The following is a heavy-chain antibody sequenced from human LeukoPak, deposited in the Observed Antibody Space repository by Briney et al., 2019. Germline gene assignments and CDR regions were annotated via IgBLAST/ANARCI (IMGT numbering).Heavy chain of an antibody. CDR3: ARGRVSSSTWYSTYYYFFYMDF. CDR1: GGSISSSSYY. Sequence: PSETLSLTCTVSGGSISSSSYYWGWLRQPPGKGLEWIGSIYHSGSTYYNPSLNGRVSISRDTSNNFFSLRLRSVTAADTAVYFCARGRVSSSTWYSTYYYFFYMDFWGKGTTVTVSS. J-gene: IGHJ6*03. CDR2: IYHSGST. V-gene: IGHV4-39*07. D-gene: IGHD4-11*01.